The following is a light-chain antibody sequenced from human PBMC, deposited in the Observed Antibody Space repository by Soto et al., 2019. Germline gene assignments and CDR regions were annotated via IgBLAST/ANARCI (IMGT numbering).Light chain of an antibody. CDR1: SSNIGARYD. Sequence: QSVLTQPPSVSGAPGQRVTISCTGSSSNIGARYDVHWYQQLPGTAPKLLINGNTNRPSGVPDRFSGSKSGTSASLTITGLQAEVEADYYCQSYDRSLSGHVVFGGGTKLTVL. J-gene: IGLJ2*01. CDR3: QSYDRSLSGHVV. V-gene: IGLV1-40*01. CDR2: GNT.